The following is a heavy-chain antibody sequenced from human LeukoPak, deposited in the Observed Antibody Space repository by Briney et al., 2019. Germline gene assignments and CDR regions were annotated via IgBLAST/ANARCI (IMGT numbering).Heavy chain of an antibody. J-gene: IGHJ6*02. CDR3: ARDMDSSGWYLYYYYGMDV. CDR2: IWYDGSNK. Sequence: GRSLSLSCAASGFTFSSYGMHWVRQAPGKGLEWVAVIWYDGSNKYYADSVKGRFTISRDNSKNTLYLQMNSLRAEDTAVYYCARDMDSSGWYLYYYYGMDVWGQGTTVTVSS. CDR1: GFTFSSYG. D-gene: IGHD6-19*01. V-gene: IGHV3-33*01.